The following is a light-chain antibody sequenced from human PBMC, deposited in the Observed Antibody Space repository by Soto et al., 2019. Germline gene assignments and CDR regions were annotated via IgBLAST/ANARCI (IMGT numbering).Light chain of an antibody. Sequence: DIQLTQSPSSLSASVGDIVTISCLSSQSISSYLNWYQQKPGKAPKLLIYAESSLQSGVPSRFSGSGSGTDFTLTISSLQPEDFATYYCQQSYSTHAITFGQGTRLEIK. CDR1: QSISSY. CDR2: AES. J-gene: IGKJ5*01. V-gene: IGKV1-39*01. CDR3: QQSYSTHAIT.